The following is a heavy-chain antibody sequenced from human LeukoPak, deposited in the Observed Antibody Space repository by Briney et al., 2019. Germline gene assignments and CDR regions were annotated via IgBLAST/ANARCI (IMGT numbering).Heavy chain of an antibody. CDR2: ISSSSTI. CDR1: GFTFSSYS. V-gene: IGHV3-48*01. J-gene: IGHJ4*02. CDR3: AATRWKL. Sequence: PGGSLRLSCAASGFTFSSYSMNWVRQAPGKGLEWVSYISSSSTIYYADSVKGRFTISRDNAKNSLYLQMNSLRAEDTAVYYCAATRWKLWGQGTLVTVSS. D-gene: IGHD5-24*01.